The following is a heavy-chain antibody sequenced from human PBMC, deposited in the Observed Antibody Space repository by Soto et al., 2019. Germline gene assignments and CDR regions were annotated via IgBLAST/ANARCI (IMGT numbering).Heavy chain of an antibody. CDR3: ATMVAYYDILTGSYFDY. CDR2: IIPIFGTA. Sequence: ASVKVSCKASGYTFTGYYMHWVRQAPGQGLEWMGGIIPIFGTANYAQKFQGRVTITADESTSTAYMELSSLRSEDTAVYYCATMVAYYDILTGSYFDYWGQGTLVTVSS. J-gene: IGHJ4*02. D-gene: IGHD3-9*01. CDR1: GYTFTGYY. V-gene: IGHV1-69*13.